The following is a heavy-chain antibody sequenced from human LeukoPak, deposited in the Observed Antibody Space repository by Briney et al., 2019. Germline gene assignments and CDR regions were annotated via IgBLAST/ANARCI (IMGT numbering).Heavy chain of an antibody. J-gene: IGHJ4*02. CDR2: INHSGST. CDR1: GGSFSGCY. V-gene: IGHV4-34*01. Sequence: SETLSLTCAVYGGSFSGCYWSWIRQPPGKGLEWIGEINHSGSTNYNPSLKSRVTISVDTSKNQFSLKLSSVTAADTAVYYCAAGYSSGWYKKRGFDYWGQGTLVTVSS. D-gene: IGHD6-19*01. CDR3: AAGYSSGWYKKRGFDY.